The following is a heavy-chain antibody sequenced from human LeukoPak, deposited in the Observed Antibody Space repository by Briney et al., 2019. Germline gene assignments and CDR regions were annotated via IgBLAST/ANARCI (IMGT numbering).Heavy chain of an antibody. CDR3: ADCSSPSCYYYYYMDG. J-gene: IGHJ6*03. CDR1: GGTFSSYA. V-gene: IGHV1-69*05. Sequence: SVKVSCKASGGTFSSYAISWVRQAPGQGLEWIGRIIPIFGTAYYAHKFQGRFTITTDESTSTAYLQLSSLRAEDTAVYYCADCSSPSCYYYYYMDGWGKGTTVTVSS. CDR2: IIPIFGTA. D-gene: IGHD2-2*01.